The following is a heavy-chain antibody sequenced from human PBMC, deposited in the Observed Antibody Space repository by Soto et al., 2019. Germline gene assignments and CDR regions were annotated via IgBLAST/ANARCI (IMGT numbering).Heavy chain of an antibody. CDR2: IYPGDSDT. V-gene: IGHV5-51*01. CDR1: EDTFTIYC. D-gene: IGHD6-19*01. J-gene: IGHJ6*02. Sequence: PGESLKISCNGSEDTFTIYCIGLVLQMPGKGLEWMGIIYPGDSDTRYSPSFQCQVTISADKSIRTAYLQWSSLKASDTAMYYCARLLGQAVLDVWGQGTTVTVSS. CDR3: ARLLGQAVLDV.